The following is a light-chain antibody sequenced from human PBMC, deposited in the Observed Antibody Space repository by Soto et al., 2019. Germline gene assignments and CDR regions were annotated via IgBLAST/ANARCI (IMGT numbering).Light chain of an antibody. Sequence: VMTQAPATLSVSPGERATLSCRASQTINNNVAWYQLKDGQVPRLVIYGASTRATDIPARFSGSGSGTEFTLTISSLQAEDVAVYYCQQYYSTPRTFGHGTKVDIK. V-gene: IGKV3-15*01. J-gene: IGKJ1*01. CDR1: QTINNN. CDR3: QQYYSTPRT. CDR2: GAS.